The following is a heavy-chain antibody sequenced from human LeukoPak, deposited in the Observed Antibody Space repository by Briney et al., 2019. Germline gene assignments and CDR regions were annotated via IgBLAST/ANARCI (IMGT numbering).Heavy chain of an antibody. Sequence: TGGSLRLSCAASGFTFDDYGMSWVRQAPGKGLEWVSGINWNGGSTGYADSVKGRFTISRDNAKNSLYLQMNSLRAEDTALYYCARVGTAMATDKFDYWGQGTLVTVSS. J-gene: IGHJ4*02. CDR1: GFTFDDYG. CDR2: INWNGGST. CDR3: ARVGTAMATDKFDY. D-gene: IGHD5-18*01. V-gene: IGHV3-20*04.